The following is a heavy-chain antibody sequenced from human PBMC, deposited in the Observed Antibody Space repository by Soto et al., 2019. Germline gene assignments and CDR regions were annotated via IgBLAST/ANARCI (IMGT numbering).Heavy chain of an antibody. D-gene: IGHD3-9*01. V-gene: IGHV1-69*13. CDR2: FVPMFGSA. J-gene: IGHJ5*02. CDR3: AREDDTTGHYSWFDP. Sequence: SVKVSCKSSGTTLDSFTFSWVRQAPGQGLEWMGGFVPMFGSASIAQRFQGRVRITADASTGTGYMELSDLRSEDSAIYYCAREDDTTGHYSWFDPWGPGTLVTVSS. CDR1: GTTLDSFT.